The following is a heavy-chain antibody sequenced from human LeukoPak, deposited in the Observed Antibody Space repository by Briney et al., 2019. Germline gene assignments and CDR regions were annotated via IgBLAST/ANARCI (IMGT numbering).Heavy chain of an antibody. D-gene: IGHD5-18*01. Sequence: SETLSLTCAVYGGSFSGYYWSWLRQPPGKGLEWIGEINHSGSTNYNPSLKSRVTISVDTSKNQFSLKLSSVTAADTAVYYCARELQLRYFDYWGQGTLVTVSS. J-gene: IGHJ4*02. V-gene: IGHV4-34*01. CDR2: INHSGST. CDR1: GGSFSGYY. CDR3: ARELQLRYFDY.